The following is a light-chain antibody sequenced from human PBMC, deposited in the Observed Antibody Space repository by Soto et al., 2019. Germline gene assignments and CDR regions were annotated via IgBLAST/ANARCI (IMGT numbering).Light chain of an antibody. CDR2: AAS. CDR3: QQLNSYPRLT. V-gene: IGKV1-9*01. CDR1: QGISSY. Sequence: DIQLTQSPSFLSASVGDRVTITCRASQGISSYLAWYQQKPGKAPKLLIYAASTLQSGVPSRFSGSGSGTEVTRTISSLQPEDFATYYCQQLNSYPRLTFGGGTKVEIK. J-gene: IGKJ4*01.